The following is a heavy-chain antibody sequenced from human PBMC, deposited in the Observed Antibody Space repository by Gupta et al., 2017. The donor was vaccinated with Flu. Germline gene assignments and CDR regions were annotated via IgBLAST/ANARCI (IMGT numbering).Heavy chain of an antibody. CDR2: IHTTGSS. CDR3: ARDSPYHYDIWRDNTLGIEAFDL. CDR1: GASVSSGNYY. Sequence: QVQLQESGPGLVKPSKTLSPTCTVSGASVSSGNYYWTWIRQAAEKGLEWIGRIHTTGSSNFNPSLESRATISRDMSKNQVSLQLASVTAADTAVYYCARDSPYHYDIWRDNTLGIEAFDLWGQGTMGTVSS. J-gene: IGHJ3*01. V-gene: IGHV4-61*02. D-gene: IGHD3-3*01.